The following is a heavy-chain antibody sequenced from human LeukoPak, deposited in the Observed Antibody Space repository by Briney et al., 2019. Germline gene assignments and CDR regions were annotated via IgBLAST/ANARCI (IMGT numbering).Heavy chain of an antibody. J-gene: IGHJ4*02. CDR3: ARRVARYYVDY. CDR2: IWYDGSNK. Sequence: GGSLRLSCAASGFTFRSYGMHWVRQAPGKGLEWVAVIWYDGSNKYYSDSVKGRFTISRDNSKNTLYLQMNSLSAEDTAVYYCARRVARYYVDYWGQGALVTVSS. V-gene: IGHV3-33*01. CDR1: GFTFRSYG.